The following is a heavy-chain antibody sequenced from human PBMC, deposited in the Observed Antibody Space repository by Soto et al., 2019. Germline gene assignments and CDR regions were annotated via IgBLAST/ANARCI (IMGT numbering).Heavy chain of an antibody. V-gene: IGHV3-72*01. CDR2: IRKKTNSYTT. CDR3: TTVTTVDYYFDY. D-gene: IGHD4-17*01. Sequence: GSLRLSCAASGLTFSDRYVDWVRQAPGKGLEWVGRIRKKTNSYTTEYAASVKGRFIISRDDSTNSLYLQMSSLKTEDTAVYYCTTVTTVDYYFDYWGQGTLVTVSS. J-gene: IGHJ4*02. CDR1: GLTFSDRY.